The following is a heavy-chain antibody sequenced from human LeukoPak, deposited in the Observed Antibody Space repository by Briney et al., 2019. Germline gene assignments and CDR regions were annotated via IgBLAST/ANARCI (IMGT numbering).Heavy chain of an antibody. D-gene: IGHD3-22*01. CDR3: ARAVHYYDRLDY. Sequence: PSETLSLTCTVSGGSISSGGYYWSWIRQHPGKGLEWIGYIYYSGSTYYNPSLKSRVTISVDTSKNQFSLKLSSVTAADTAVYYCARAVHYYDRLDYWGQGTLVTVSS. J-gene: IGHJ4*02. CDR2: IYYSGST. CDR1: GGSISSGGYY. V-gene: IGHV4-31*03.